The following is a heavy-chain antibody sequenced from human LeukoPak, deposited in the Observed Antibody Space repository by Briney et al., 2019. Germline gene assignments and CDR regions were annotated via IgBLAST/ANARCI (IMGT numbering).Heavy chain of an antibody. CDR2: MDPHSGNT. CDR3: ARRQVWFGMDV. D-gene: IGHD5-18*01. Sequence: ASVKVSCKVSGYPFTSYDINWVRQATGQGLEWMGWMDPHSGNTGYAQKFKGGVTMTRNTSISTAYMQLSSLGSEDTAVYYCARRQVWFGMDVWGQGTTVVVSS. CDR1: GYPFTSYD. J-gene: IGHJ6*02. V-gene: IGHV1-8*01.